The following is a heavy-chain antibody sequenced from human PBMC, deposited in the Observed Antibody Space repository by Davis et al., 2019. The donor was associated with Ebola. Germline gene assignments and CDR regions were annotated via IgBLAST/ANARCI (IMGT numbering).Heavy chain of an antibody. CDR1: GFTFSSYS. CDR2: ISYDGSNK. CDR3: ARAYGRAYSYVDY. Sequence: GGSLRLSCAASGFTFSSYSMNWVRQAPGKGLEWVAVISYDGSNKYYADSVKGRFTISRDNAKNTLYLQMNSLRAEDTAVYYCARAYGRAYSYVDYWGQGTLVTVSS. J-gene: IGHJ4*02. D-gene: IGHD5-18*01. V-gene: IGHV3-30*03.